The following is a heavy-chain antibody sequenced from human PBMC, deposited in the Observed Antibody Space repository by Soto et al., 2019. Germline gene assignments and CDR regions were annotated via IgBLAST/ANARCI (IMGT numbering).Heavy chain of an antibody. D-gene: IGHD5-12*01. J-gene: IGHJ5*02. CDR1: GASVAGGSYY. CDR2: IPSRGRP. CDR3: ARDTYSGYDFGL. V-gene: IGHV4-30-4*01. Sequence: TLSLTCSVSGASVAGGSYYWSWVRQPPGKGLEWIGYIPSRGRPFYNPSLTSRGTISADTSKNQLSLQLTSVTAADTAVYYCARDTYSGYDFGLWGQGTLVTVSS.